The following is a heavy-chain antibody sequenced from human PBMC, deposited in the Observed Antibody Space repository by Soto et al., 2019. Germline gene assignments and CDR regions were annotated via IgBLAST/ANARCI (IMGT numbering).Heavy chain of an antibody. CDR3: AREPSQRFDS. CDR1: GFTFSNYW. J-gene: IGHJ4*02. CDR2: INYDGSDT. V-gene: IGHV3-74*01. Sequence: EVQLVESGGGLVQPGGSLRLSCVASGFTFSNYWMHWVRQAPGKGLVWVSRINYDGSDTIYADYVKGRFTMSRDNTKDTLDMQMNSLRAEATAVYYCAREPSQRFDSWGQGTLVVVSS.